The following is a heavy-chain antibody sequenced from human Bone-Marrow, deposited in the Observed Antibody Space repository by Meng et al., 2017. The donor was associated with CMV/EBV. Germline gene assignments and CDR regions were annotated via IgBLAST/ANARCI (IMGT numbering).Heavy chain of an antibody. V-gene: IGHV1-2*02. CDR1: GYTLTDYY. Sequence: VQLVRLGAEVEKPGASMKVYGKASGYTLTDYYIHWVRQAPGQWLEWMGWINPNTDTNYAQNFQGRVTMTRDMSINTAYMELSRLTSGDTAVYYCARSSGWSRFDYWGQGTLVTVSS. D-gene: IGHD6-19*01. CDR2: INPNTDT. J-gene: IGHJ4*02. CDR3: ARSSGWSRFDY.